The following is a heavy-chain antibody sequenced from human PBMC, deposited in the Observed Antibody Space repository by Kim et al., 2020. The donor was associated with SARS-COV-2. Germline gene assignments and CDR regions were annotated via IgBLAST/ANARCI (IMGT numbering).Heavy chain of an antibody. CDR1: GGSISSSSYY. J-gene: IGHJ4*02. V-gene: IGHV4-39*02. Sequence: SETLSLTCTVSGGSISSSSYYWGWIRQPPGKGLEWIGSLHYSGSTYYNPSLKSRVTISVDTSKNHFSLNLTSVTAADKGFYYCANLGYGVYTGGCWGQGTLVTVSS. D-gene: IGHD5-12*01. CDR2: LHYSGST. CDR3: ANLGYGVYTGGC.